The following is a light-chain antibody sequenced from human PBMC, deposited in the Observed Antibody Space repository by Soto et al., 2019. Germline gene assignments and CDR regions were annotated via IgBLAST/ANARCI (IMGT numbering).Light chain of an antibody. CDR3: SSYTSSGTPV. Sequence: QSAPTQPASVSGSPGQSITISCTGTSSDVGGYNYLSWYQQHPGKAPKVMIYEVSNRPSGVSNRFSDSKSGNTASLTISGLQAEDEADYYCSSYTSSGTPVFGGGTKLTVL. CDR1: SSDVGGYNY. V-gene: IGLV2-14*01. J-gene: IGLJ3*02. CDR2: EVS.